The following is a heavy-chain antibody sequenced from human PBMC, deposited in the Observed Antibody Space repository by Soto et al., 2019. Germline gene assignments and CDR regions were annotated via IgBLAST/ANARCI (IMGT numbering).Heavy chain of an antibody. CDR3: GRGRGGEIGVFY. J-gene: IGHJ4*02. D-gene: IGHD7-27*01. CDR1: GYTFPGHY. V-gene: IGHV1-2*02. CDR2: IGPKNGDT. Sequence: ASVKVSCKASGYTFPGHYIHWVRQAPGQGFEWVGEIGPKNGDTRYAQKFQGRVAMTKDSSITTVYMELTNLSPDDTAVYYCGRGRGGEIGVFYWGQGTLVTVHS.